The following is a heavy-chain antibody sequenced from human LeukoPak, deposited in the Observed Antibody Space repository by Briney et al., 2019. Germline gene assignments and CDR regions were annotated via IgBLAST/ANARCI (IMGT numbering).Heavy chain of an antibody. CDR1: GGTFSSYA. V-gene: IGHV1-18*01. D-gene: IGHD3-10*01. Sequence: ASVKVSCKASGGTFSSYAISWVRQAPGQGLEWMGWFSAYNGNTNYAQKLQGRVTMTTDTSTGTAYMELRSLRSDDTAVYYCARVRQLLWFGELLAPKNWFDPWGQGTLVTVSS. J-gene: IGHJ5*02. CDR3: ARVRQLLWFGELLAPKNWFDP. CDR2: FSAYNGNT.